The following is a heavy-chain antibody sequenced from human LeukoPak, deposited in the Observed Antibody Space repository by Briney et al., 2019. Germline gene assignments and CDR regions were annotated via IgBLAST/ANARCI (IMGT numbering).Heavy chain of an antibody. J-gene: IGHJ6*02. Sequence: ASVKVSCKASGYTFTSYDINWVRQATGQGLEWMGWMNPNSGNTSYAQKFQGRVTMTRDTSTSTVYMELSSLRSEDTAVYYCARDPLAYDFWSGYSAPRYGMDVWGQGTTVTVSS. CDR2: MNPNSGNT. CDR1: GYTFTSYD. CDR3: ARDPLAYDFWSGYSAPRYGMDV. D-gene: IGHD3-3*01. V-gene: IGHV1-8*01.